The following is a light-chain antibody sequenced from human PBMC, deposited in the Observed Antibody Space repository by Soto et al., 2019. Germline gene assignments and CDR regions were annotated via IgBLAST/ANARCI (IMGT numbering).Light chain of an antibody. V-gene: IGKV1-9*01. CDR3: QQLNSYLALT. J-gene: IGKJ4*01. Sequence: DIQLTQSPSFLSASVGDRVTITCRASQGISSYLAWYQQKPGKAPKLLIYAASTLQSGVPSRFSGSGSGTEFTLTISSLQPEDFATYSCQQLNSYLALTFGGGTKV. CDR2: AAS. CDR1: QGISSY.